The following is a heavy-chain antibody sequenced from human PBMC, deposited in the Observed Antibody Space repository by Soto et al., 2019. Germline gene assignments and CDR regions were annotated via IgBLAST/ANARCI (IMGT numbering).Heavy chain of an antibody. J-gene: IGHJ4*02. CDR3: ARIKGGAAGNFDY. V-gene: IGHV4-31*03. CDR1: GDSISNGAYY. CDR2: IYHSGST. Sequence: SETLSLTCTVSGDSISNGAYYWTWIRQYPGKGLERIGYIYHSGSTYYKPSLKSRVSFSVDTSKNQFSLKLSSVTAADTAVYYCARIKGGAAGNFDYWGQGTLVTVSS. D-gene: IGHD6-13*01.